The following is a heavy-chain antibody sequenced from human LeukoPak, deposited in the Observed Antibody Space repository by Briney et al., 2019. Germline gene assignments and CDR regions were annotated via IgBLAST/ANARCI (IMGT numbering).Heavy chain of an antibody. CDR3: ARDYGRSRDYGMDV. CDR1: GFTFSNYW. J-gene: IGHJ6*02. Sequence: GGSLRLSCAASGFTFSNYWMHWVRQAPGKGLVWVSRINGDGTTASFADSVKGRFTISRDNAKNTLYLQMNSLRAEDTAMYYCARDYGRSRDYGMDVWGQGTTVTASS. D-gene: IGHD3-10*01. CDR2: INGDGTTA. V-gene: IGHV3-74*01.